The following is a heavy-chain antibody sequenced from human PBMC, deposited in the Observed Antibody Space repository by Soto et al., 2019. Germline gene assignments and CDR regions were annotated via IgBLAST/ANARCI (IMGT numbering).Heavy chain of an antibody. V-gene: IGHV1-2*04. CDR1: GYTFTGYY. Sequence: ASVKVSCKASGYTFTGYYMHWVRQAPGQGLEWMGWINPNSVGTNYAQKFQGWVTMTRDTSISTAYMELSRLRSDDTAVYYCARDYHCGGDCYAFDIWGQGTMVTVSS. CDR3: ARDYHCGGDCYAFDI. CDR2: INPNSVGT. J-gene: IGHJ3*02. D-gene: IGHD2-21*02.